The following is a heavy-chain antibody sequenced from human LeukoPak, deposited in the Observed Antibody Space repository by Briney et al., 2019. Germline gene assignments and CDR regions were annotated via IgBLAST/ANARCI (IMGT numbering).Heavy chain of an antibody. CDR1: EFTSHRSI. V-gene: IGHV3-7*01. D-gene: IGHD2-21*02. J-gene: IGHJ1*01. CDR2: INPDGRDT. Sequence: GRPLRLSCGVSEFTSHRSIWNWFRQAPGKGLEGVDHINPDGRDTYYVDSVKGRFTISRDNAQNSMYLRMNSLRVEDTAVYYCTSWGDTTAEYYQRWGQGTLVTVSS. CDR3: TSWGDTTAEYYQR.